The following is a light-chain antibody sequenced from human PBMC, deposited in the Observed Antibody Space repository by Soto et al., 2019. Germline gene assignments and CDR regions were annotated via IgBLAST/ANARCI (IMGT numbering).Light chain of an antibody. J-gene: IGKJ1*01. CDR3: LHRSNSPPMWT. CDR1: QSIGSY. V-gene: IGKV3-11*01. CDR2: DAS. Sequence: EIVLTQFPATLSLSPGDRATLSCRAGQSIGSYLAWYQQKPGQAPRLLIYDASNRATGIPARFSGSGSGTDFTLTIHSLEPEDFVVYFCLHRSNSPPMWTFGQDTQVEI.